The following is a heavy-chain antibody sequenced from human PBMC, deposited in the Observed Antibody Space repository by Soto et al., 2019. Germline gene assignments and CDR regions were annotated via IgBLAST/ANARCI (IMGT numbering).Heavy chain of an antibody. Sequence: GGSLRLSCAASGFTFSAYAMSWVRQAPGEGLEWVSDLSGDGTVTHYADSLKGRFTISRDNSKSTLYLQMNSLSAEDTAVYYCATGGGTYWGQGALVTVSS. CDR3: ATGGGTY. V-gene: IGHV3-23*01. J-gene: IGHJ4*02. D-gene: IGHD3-16*01. CDR1: GFTFSAYA. CDR2: LSGDGTVT.